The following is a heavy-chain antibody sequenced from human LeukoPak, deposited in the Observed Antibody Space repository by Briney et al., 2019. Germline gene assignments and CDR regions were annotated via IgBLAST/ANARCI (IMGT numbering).Heavy chain of an antibody. Sequence: GGSLRLSCAASGFTFSTYGMHWVRQAPGKGLEWVAFIRYDGSDKYYADSVKGRFTISRDNSKNTLSLQMNSLRPEDTAVYYCARGQFDPWGQGTLVTVSS. V-gene: IGHV3-30*02. CDR1: GFTFSTYG. CDR3: ARGQFDP. CDR2: IRYDGSDK. J-gene: IGHJ5*02.